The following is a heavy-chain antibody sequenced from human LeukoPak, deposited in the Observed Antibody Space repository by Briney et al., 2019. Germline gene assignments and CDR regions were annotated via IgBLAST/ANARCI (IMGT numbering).Heavy chain of an antibody. J-gene: IGHJ2*01. Sequence: SETLSLTCTVSGGSISSGDYYWSWIRQPPGKGLEWIGYIYYSGSTYYNPSLKGRVTISVDTSKNQFSLKLSSVTAADTAVYYCARDLRLTYYSNGVSGNFDLWGRGTLVTVSS. CDR3: ARDLRLTYYSNGVSGNFDL. V-gene: IGHV4-30-4*08. CDR2: IYYSGST. CDR1: GGSISSGDYY. D-gene: IGHD4-11*01.